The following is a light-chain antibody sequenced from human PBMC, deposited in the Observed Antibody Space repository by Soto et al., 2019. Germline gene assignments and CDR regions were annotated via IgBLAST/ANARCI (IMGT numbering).Light chain of an antibody. J-gene: IGLJ3*02. CDR1: SSDVGNYNL. V-gene: IGLV2-23*02. CDR3: SSYATTSTV. Sequence: QSVLTQPASVSGSPGQSITISCTGTSSDVGNYNLVSWFQHHPGKAPKLIIYEVNKRPSGVSNHFSGSKSGNTASLTISGLQAEDEADYYCSSYATTSTVFGGGTKVTVL. CDR2: EVN.